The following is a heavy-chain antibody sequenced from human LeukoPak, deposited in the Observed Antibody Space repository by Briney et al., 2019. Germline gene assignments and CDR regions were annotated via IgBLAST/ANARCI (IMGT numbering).Heavy chain of an antibody. CDR1: GFTFSSYG. V-gene: IGHV3-30*02. CDR2: IRYDGSNK. CDR3: AKDAPSYYYDSSGYFDY. D-gene: IGHD3-22*01. Sequence: TGESRTLSCAASGFTFSSYGMHWVRQAPGKGLEWVAFIRYDGSNKYYEDSVKGRFTISRDNSKNTLYLQMNSLRAEDTAVYYCAKDAPSYYYDSSGYFDYWGQGTLVTVSS. J-gene: IGHJ4*02.